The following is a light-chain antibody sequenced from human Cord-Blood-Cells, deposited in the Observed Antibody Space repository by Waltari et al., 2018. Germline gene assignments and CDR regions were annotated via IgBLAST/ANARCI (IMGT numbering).Light chain of an antibody. V-gene: IGLV3-1*01. CDR1: KLGAKY. CDR2: QDS. CDR3: QAWDSSTVV. J-gene: IGLJ2*01. Sequence: SYELTQPPSVSVSPGQTASITCSGDKLGAKYACWYQQKPGQSPVLVIYQDSKRPSGITGRFAGSNSGNTATLTISGTQAMDEADYYCQAWDSSTVVFGGGTNLTVL.